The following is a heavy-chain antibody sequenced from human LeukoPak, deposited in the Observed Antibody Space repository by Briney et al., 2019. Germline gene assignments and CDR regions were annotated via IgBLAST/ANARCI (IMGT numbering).Heavy chain of an antibody. D-gene: IGHD1-26*01. CDR1: GYTFTGYY. CDR3: ARASTYSGSYYASFDY. V-gene: IGHV1-2*02. J-gene: IGHJ4*02. CDR2: INPNSCGT. Sequence: ASVKVSCKSTGYTFTGYYMHWVRQPPGQGLEWMGWINPNSCGTNYSQKFHGRVSMTRDTSISTAYMELRRLRSDDTAVYYCARASTYSGSYYASFDYWGQGTLVTVSS.